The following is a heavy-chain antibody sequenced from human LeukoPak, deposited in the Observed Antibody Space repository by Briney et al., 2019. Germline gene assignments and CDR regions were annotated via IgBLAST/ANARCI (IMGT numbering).Heavy chain of an antibody. CDR3: AKDHQYGGNSDY. CDR1: GFTFSSYA. D-gene: IGHD4-23*01. CDR2: ISGSGGST. J-gene: IGHJ4*02. Sequence: GGSLRLSCAASGFTFSSYAISWVRQAPGKGLEWVSAISGSGGSTYYADSVKGRFTISRDNSKDTLYLQMNSLRAEDTAVYYCAKDHQYGGNSDYWGQGTLVTVSS. V-gene: IGHV3-23*01.